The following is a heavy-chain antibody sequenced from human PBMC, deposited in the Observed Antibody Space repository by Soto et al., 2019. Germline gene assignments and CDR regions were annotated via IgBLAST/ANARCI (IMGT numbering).Heavy chain of an antibody. V-gene: IGHV3-21*01. Sequence: GGSLRLSCAASGFTFSSYSMNWVRQAPGKGLEWVSSISSSSSYIYYADSVKGRFTISRDNAKNSLYLQMNSLRAEDTAVYYCARDGDSSSSYYFDYWGQGTLVTVSS. CDR1: GFTFSSYS. CDR3: ARDGDSSSSYYFDY. J-gene: IGHJ4*02. D-gene: IGHD6-6*01. CDR2: ISSSSSYI.